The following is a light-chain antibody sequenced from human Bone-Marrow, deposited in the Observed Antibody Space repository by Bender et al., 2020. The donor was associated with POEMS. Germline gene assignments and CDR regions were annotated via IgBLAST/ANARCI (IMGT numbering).Light chain of an antibody. CDR3: NSRDRSGDLWV. CDR2: DDN. J-gene: IGLJ3*02. V-gene: IGLV3-21*02. CDR1: NIGSKS. Sequence: SYVLTQPPSVSVAPGQTASITCGGNNIGSKSVHWYQQKPGQAPVMVVYDDNDRPSGIPERFSGSNSGNTATLTITGAQAEDEADYYCNSRDRSGDLWVFGGGTKLTVV.